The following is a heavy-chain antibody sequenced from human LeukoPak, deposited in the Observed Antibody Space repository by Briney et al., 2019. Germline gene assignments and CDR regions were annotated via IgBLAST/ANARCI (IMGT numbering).Heavy chain of an antibody. CDR2: INHSGST. D-gene: IGHD2-21*02. CDR3: ASATSVPYCGGDCYSLDY. J-gene: IGHJ4*02. Sequence: AETLSLTCAVYGGSFSGYYWSWIRQPPGKRLEWIGEINHSGSTNYNPSLKSRVTISVDTSKNQFSLKLSSVTAADTAVYYCASATSVPYCGGDCYSLDYWGQGTLVTVSS. CDR1: GGSFSGYY. V-gene: IGHV4-34*01.